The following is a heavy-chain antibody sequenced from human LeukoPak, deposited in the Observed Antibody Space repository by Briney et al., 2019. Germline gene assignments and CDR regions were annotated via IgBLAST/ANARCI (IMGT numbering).Heavy chain of an antibody. D-gene: IGHD2-2*01. V-gene: IGHV4-34*01. CDR1: GGSFSGYY. Sequence: SETLSLTCAVYGGSFSGYYWSWIRQPPGKGLEWIGEINHSGSTNYNPSLRSRVTISVDTSKNQFSLSLGSVTAADTAVYYCARHRKYCSSTSCYQSYYYYYYMDVWGKGTTVTISS. CDR3: ARHRKYCSSTSCYQSYYYYYYMDV. J-gene: IGHJ6*03. CDR2: INHSGST.